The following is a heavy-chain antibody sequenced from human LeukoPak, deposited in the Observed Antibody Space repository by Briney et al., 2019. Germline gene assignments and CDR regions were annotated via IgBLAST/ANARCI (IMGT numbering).Heavy chain of an antibody. CDR3: ARIAVTYTFDY. CDR1: GFTFSSYD. V-gene: IGHV3-21*01. D-gene: IGHD4-17*01. CDR2: IRPSGDNT. J-gene: IGHJ4*02. Sequence: GGSLRLSCAASGFTFSSYDMTWVRQAPGRGLEWVSSIRPSGDNTYYGDSVKGRFTISRDNAKNSLYLQMNSLRAEDTAVYYCARIAVTYTFDYWGQGTLVTVSS.